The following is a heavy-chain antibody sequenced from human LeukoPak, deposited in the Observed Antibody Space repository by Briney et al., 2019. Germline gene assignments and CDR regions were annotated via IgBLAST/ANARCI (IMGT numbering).Heavy chain of an antibody. CDR2: INHSGST. Sequence: RTSETLSLTCTVSGGSISSSSHCWGWIRQPPGKGLEWIGEINHSGSTNYNPSLKSRVTLSVDTSKNQFSLKLSSVTAADTAVYYCARGDPRRGYYWYFDLWGRGNLVTVSS. D-gene: IGHD2-21*01. CDR3: ARGDPRRGYYWYFDL. CDR1: GGSISSSSHC. V-gene: IGHV4-39*07. J-gene: IGHJ2*01.